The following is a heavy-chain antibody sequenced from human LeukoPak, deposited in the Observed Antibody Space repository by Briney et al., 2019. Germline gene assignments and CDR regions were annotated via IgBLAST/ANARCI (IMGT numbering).Heavy chain of an antibody. J-gene: IGHJ4*02. CDR2: ISYSGST. CDR1: GGSISSSGHY. D-gene: IGHD6-6*01. CDR3: ARRRQLAIDY. Sequence: SETLSLTCTVSGGSISSSGHYWDWIRQPAGKGLEWIGCISYSGSTYYNPSLKSRVTISRDTSENQFSLKLSSVTAADTAVYYCARRRQLAIDYWGQETLVTVAS. V-gene: IGHV4-39*01.